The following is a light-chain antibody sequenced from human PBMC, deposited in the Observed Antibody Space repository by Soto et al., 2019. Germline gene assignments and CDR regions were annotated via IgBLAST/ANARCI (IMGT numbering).Light chain of an antibody. J-gene: IGKJ1*01. CDR2: DAS. Sequence: EIVLTQSPATLSLSPGERATLSCRASQSVTTFLAWYQQKSGQAPRLLISDASNRATGIPARFSGSGSGTDFPLTISSLEPEDSAVYYCQHRSSWCTFGQGPKVEIK. CDR1: QSVTTF. CDR3: QHRSSWCT. V-gene: IGKV3-11*01.